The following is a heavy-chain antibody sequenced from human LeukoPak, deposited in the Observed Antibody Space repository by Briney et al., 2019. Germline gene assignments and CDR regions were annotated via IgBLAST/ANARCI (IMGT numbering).Heavy chain of an antibody. CDR3: ARLIPPVDCSSTSCYGSDY. CDR2: ITSSGGST. J-gene: IGHJ4*02. CDR1: GFTFSSYA. V-gene: IGHV3-23*01. D-gene: IGHD2-2*01. Sequence: GGSLRFSCAASGFTFSSYAMTWVRQAPGKGLEWVSAITSSGGSTYYADSVKGRFTISRDNSKTTLYLQMNSLRAEDTAVYYCARLIPPVDCSSTSCYGSDYWGQGTLVTVSS.